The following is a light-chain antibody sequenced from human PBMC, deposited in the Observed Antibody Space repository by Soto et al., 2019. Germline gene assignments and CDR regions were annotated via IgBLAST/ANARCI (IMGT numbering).Light chain of an antibody. J-gene: IGKJ4*01. CDR1: QSVSSY. Sequence: EIVLTQSPATLSLSPGERATLSCRASQSVSSYFAWYQQKPGQAPRLLIYDASNRATGIPARFSGSGSGTDFTLTISSLEPEDFEVYYCQQRSNWPAFGGGTKVEIK. V-gene: IGKV3-11*01. CDR2: DAS. CDR3: QQRSNWPA.